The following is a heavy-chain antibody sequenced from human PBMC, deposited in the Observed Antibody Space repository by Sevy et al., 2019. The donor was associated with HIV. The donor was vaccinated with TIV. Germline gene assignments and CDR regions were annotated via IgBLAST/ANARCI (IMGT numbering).Heavy chain of an antibody. D-gene: IGHD1-26*01. CDR2: IYYNGHI. CDR3: AGENAWGRGYS. J-gene: IGHJ4*02. V-gene: IGHV4-59*08. Sequence: SETLSLTCTVSGGSITSLYWNWIRQPPGKVLEWIANIYYNGHINYNPSLKSRVTLSLDTYKNQFSLRLSSVTAADTAMYYCAGENAWGRGYSWGQGTLVTVSS. CDR1: GGSITSLY.